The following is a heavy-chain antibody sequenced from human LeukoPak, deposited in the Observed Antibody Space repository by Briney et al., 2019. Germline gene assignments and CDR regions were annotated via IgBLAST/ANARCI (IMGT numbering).Heavy chain of an antibody. V-gene: IGHV3-21*01. D-gene: IGHD6-6*01. CDR2: ISSSSSYI. CDR1: GFTFSSYS. J-gene: IGHJ5*02. Sequence: GGSLRLPCAASGFTFSSYSMNWVRQAPGKGLEWVSSISSSSSYIYYADSVKGRFTISRDNAKNSLYLQMNSLRAEDTAVYYCAKALYSSSGWFDHWGQGTLVTVSS. CDR3: AKALYSSSGWFDH.